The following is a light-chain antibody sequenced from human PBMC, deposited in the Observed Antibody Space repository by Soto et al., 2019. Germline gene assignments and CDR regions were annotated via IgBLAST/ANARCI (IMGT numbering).Light chain of an antibody. V-gene: IGKV3-15*01. CDR3: QQYNNWPPAYT. CDR1: QSVSKS. J-gene: IGKJ2*01. CDR2: GAS. Sequence: EIVMTQSPATLSVSPGERATLSCRASQSVSKSLAWFQQKLGQAPRLVIYGASTRATGIPARFSGSGSGTEFTLTISSLQSEDFAVYYCQQYNNWPPAYTFGQGTKLEIK.